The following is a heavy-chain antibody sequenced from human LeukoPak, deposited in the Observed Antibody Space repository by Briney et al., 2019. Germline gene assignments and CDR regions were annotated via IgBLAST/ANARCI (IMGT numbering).Heavy chain of an antibody. J-gene: IGHJ4*02. V-gene: IGHV3-23*01. D-gene: IGHD2-2*02. Sequence: PGGSLRLSCAASGFSLSDYHMTWISQAPGKGLEWVSAISGRADRTYYADSVKGRFTISRDNSKNTLNLQMNSLRAEDTAVYYCAKESAYPSPRNYYFDYWGQGTLVTVSS. CDR3: AKESAYPSPRNYYFDY. CDR1: GFSLSDYH. CDR2: ISGRADRT.